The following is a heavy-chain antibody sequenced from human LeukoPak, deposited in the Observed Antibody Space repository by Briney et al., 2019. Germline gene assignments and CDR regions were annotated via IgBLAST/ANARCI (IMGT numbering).Heavy chain of an antibody. CDR2: MNPNSGNT. Sequence: GASVKVSCKASGYTFTSYDINWVRQATGQGLEWMGWMNPNSGNTGYAQRFQGRVIITRDTSITTAYMELSSLRSDDMAVYYCTLYNYWGQGTLVTVSS. J-gene: IGHJ4*02. CDR3: TLYNY. V-gene: IGHV1-8*03. CDR1: GYTFTSYD. D-gene: IGHD2-2*02.